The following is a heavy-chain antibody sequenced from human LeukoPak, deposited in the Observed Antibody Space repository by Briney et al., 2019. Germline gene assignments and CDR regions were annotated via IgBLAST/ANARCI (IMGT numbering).Heavy chain of an antibody. CDR3: ARNLTTVTTNY. J-gene: IGHJ4*02. CDR2: ISYDGSKK. Sequence: GGSLRLSCAASGFTFSSYAMHWVRQAPGKGLEWVAFISYDGSKKYYADSVKGRFTISRDNSEKTLYLQMNSLRVEDTAVYYCARNLTTVTTNYWGQGTLVTVSS. CDR1: GFTFSSYA. V-gene: IGHV3-30-3*01. D-gene: IGHD4-17*01.